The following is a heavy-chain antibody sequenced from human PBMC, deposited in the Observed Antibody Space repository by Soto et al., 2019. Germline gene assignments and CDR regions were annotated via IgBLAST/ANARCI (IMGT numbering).Heavy chain of an antibody. CDR3: AREYSSSGDFGFDP. V-gene: IGHV4-38-2*01. CDR2: IYHSGST. Sequence: SETLSLTCAVSGYSISSGYYWGCIRQPPGKGLEWIGSIYHSGSTYYNPSLKSRVTISVDTSKNQFSLKLSSVTAADTAVYYCAREYSSSGDFGFDPWGQGTLVTVS. J-gene: IGHJ5*02. CDR1: GYSISSGYY. D-gene: IGHD6-6*01.